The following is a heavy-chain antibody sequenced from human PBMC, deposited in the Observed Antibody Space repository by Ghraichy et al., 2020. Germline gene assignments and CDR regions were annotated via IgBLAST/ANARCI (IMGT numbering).Heavy chain of an antibody. CDR1: GFTFSSFG. CDR2: LRHDGINE. D-gene: IGHD2-8*01. CDR3: AKDRMVYQYYYGLDV. J-gene: IGHJ6*02. Sequence: GGSLRLPCAASGFTFSSFGMHWVRQAPGKGPEWVAFLRHDGINEYYSDSVKDRFTIARDNSKKTVYLQMNSLRPEDTAVYYCAKDRMVYQYYYGLDVWGQGTTVTVSS. V-gene: IGHV3-30*02.